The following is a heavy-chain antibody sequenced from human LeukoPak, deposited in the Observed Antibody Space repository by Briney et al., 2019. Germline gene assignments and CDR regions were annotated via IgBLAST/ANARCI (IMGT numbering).Heavy chain of an antibody. CDR2: IYLDGRA. CDR3: ARDAETSLAN. D-gene: IGHD5-24*01. CDR1: GFAVSSKY. V-gene: IGHV3-66*01. Sequence: GGSLRLSCAASGFAVSSKYMNWVRQAPGKGLEWVTVIYLDGRADYADSVKGRFTISSDNSKNTVYLQINSLKDEDTAVYYCARDAETSLANWGQGTLVTVSP. J-gene: IGHJ4*02.